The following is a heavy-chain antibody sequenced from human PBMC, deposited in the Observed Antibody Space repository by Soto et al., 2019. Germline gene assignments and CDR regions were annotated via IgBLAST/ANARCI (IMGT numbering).Heavy chain of an antibody. J-gene: IGHJ4*02. CDR1: GFTFSDYY. CDR2: ISSSGSTI. CDR3: ARARDVDIVATIGPYFDY. V-gene: IGHV3-11*01. D-gene: IGHD5-12*01. Sequence: QVQLVESGGGLVKPGGSLRLSCAASGFTFSDYYMSWIRQAPGKGLEWVSYISSSGSTIYYADSVKGRFTISRDNAKNSQYLQLNSLRAEDTAVYYCARARDVDIVATIGPYFDYWGQGTLVTVSS.